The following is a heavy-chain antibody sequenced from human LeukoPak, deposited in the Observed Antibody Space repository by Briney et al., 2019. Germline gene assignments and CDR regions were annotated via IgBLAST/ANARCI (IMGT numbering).Heavy chain of an antibody. CDR3: ARDVLIAVDAFDI. V-gene: IGHV7-4-1*02. Sequence: ASVKVSCKASGYTFTSYAMNWLRQAPGQGLEWMGWINTNAGNPTYAQGFTGRFVFSLDTSVSTAYLQISSLKAEDTAVYYCARDVLIAVDAFDIWGQGTMVTVSS. CDR1: GYTFTSYA. J-gene: IGHJ3*02. CDR2: INTNAGNP. D-gene: IGHD6-19*01.